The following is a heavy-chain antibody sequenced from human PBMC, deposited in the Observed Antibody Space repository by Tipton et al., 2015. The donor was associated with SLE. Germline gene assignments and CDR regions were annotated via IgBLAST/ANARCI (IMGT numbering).Heavy chain of an antibody. CDR2: INNNGNT. V-gene: IGHV4-59*12. J-gene: IGHJ6*03. CDR3: ARGLPMYEPFYYYFYMDV. CDR1: GGSISSYF. D-gene: IGHD2-8*01. Sequence: TLSLTCTVSGGSISSYFWSWIRQPPGKGLEWIGYINNNGNTNYNPSLKSRVTTSVDRSKNQFSLKLNSVTAADTAVYYCARGLPMYEPFYYYFYMDVWGKGSMVTVSS.